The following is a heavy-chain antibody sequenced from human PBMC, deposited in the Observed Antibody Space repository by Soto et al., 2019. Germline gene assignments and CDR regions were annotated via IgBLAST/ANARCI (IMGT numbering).Heavy chain of an antibody. V-gene: IGHV2-5*02. D-gene: IGHD2-2*01. CDR2: MYWDDDM. CDR3: RHSGLTSLGDS. J-gene: IGHJ4*02. CDR1: GFSLSTYGEG. Sequence: QITLKESGPTLVKPTQTLTLTCTFSGFSLSTYGEGVAWIRQPPGKALEWLALMYWDDDMRYRPSLGNRLTVAKVTSKNQVLVTMTNLDPMNSVTYFCRHSGLTSLGDSWGQGIAVTVAS.